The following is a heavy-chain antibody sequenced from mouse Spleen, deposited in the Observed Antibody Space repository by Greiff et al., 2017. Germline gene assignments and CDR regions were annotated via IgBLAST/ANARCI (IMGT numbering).Heavy chain of an antibody. CDR1: GYTFTSYW. CDR3: AISGSSYDYAMDY. D-gene: IGHD1-1*01. CDR2: IYPGSGST. V-gene: IGHV1-55*01. Sequence: QVQLQQPGAELVKPGASVKMSCKASGYTFTSYWITWVKQRPGQGLEWIGDIYPGSGSTNYNEKFKSKATLTVDTSSSTAYMQLSSLTSEDSAVYYCAISGSSYDYAMDYWGQGTSVTVSS. J-gene: IGHJ4*01.